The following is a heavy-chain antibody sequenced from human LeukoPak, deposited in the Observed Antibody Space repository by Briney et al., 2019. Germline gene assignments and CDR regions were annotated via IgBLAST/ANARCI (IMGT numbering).Heavy chain of an antibody. Sequence: GGSLRLSCAASGFTFDDYAMHWVRQAPGRGLEWVSLISWDGGSTYYADSVKGRFTISRDNSKNSLYLQMNSLRAEDTALYYCAKDTGSYGSGSYIDYWGQGTLVTVSS. CDR2: ISWDGGST. V-gene: IGHV3-43D*03. D-gene: IGHD3-10*01. J-gene: IGHJ4*02. CDR1: GFTFDDYA. CDR3: AKDTGSYGSGSYIDY.